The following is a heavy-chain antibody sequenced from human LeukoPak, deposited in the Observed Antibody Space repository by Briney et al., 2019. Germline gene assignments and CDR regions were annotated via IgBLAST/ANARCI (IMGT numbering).Heavy chain of an antibody. CDR3: AREGSGRGIDY. J-gene: IGHJ4*02. D-gene: IGHD2-15*01. CDR2: IIPIFGTA. V-gene: IGHV1-69*13. CDR1: GYTFTSYG. Sequence: GASVKVSCKASGYTFTSYGISWVRQAPGQGLEWMGGIIPIFGTANYAQKFQGRVTITAGESTSTAYMELSSLRSEDTAVYYCAREGSGRGIDYWGQGTLVTVSS.